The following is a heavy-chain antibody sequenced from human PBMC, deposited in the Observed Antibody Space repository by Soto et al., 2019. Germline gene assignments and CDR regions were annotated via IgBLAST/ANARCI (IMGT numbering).Heavy chain of an antibody. Sequence: VQLVQSGAEVKKPGASVKVSCKASGYTFTGYYMHWVRQAPGQGLEWMGWINPNSGGTNYAQKFQGRITMTRDTSISTAYMELSRLTSDDSAVYYCARGGSLGATAEDSWGQGTLVTVSS. CDR1: GYTFTGYY. V-gene: IGHV1-2*02. CDR2: INPNSGGT. D-gene: IGHD1-26*01. J-gene: IGHJ4*02. CDR3: ARGGSLGATAEDS.